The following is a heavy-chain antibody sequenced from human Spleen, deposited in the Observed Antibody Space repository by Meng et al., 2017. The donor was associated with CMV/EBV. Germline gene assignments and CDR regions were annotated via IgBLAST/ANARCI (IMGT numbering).Heavy chain of an antibody. D-gene: IGHD4-17*01. V-gene: IGHV4-34*01. CDR1: GGSFSGYY. CDR2: IYYSGST. J-gene: IGHJ5*02. Sequence: QVQLQQGGAGLLKPSETLSLTCAVYGGSFSGYYWSWIRQPPGKGLEWIGYIYYSGSTYYNPSLKSRVTISVDTSKNQFSLKLSSVTAADTAVYYCARRYGASAYNWFDPWGQGTLVTVSS. CDR3: ARRYGASAYNWFDP.